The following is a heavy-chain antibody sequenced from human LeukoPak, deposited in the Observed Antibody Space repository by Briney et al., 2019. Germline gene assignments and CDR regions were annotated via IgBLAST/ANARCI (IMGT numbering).Heavy chain of an antibody. CDR3: ARGYYDFWSGYMTYGMDV. V-gene: IGHV4-39*07. CDR1: GGSISSSSYY. CDR2: IYYSGST. D-gene: IGHD3-3*01. J-gene: IGHJ6*02. Sequence: PSETLSLTCTVSGGSISSSSYYWGWIRQPPGKGLEWIGSIYYSGSTYYNPSLKSRVTISVDTSKNQFSLKLSSVTAADTAVYYCARGYYDFWSGYMTYGMDVWGQGTTVTVSS.